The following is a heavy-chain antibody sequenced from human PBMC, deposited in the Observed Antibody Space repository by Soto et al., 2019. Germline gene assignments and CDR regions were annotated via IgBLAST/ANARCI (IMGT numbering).Heavy chain of an antibody. CDR1: GFTFSSYA. D-gene: IGHD3-16*02. CDR3: AKLPYYDYVWGSYRYHLYFDY. J-gene: IGHJ4*02. CDR2: ISGSGGST. Sequence: GGSLRLSCAASGFTFSSYAMSWVRQAPGKGLEWVSAISGSGGSTYYADSVKGRFTISRDNSKNTLYLQMNSLRAEDTAVYYCAKLPYYDYVWGSYRYHLYFDYWGQGTLVTVSS. V-gene: IGHV3-23*01.